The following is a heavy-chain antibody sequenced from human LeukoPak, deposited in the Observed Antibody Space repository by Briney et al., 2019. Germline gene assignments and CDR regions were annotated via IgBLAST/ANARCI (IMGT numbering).Heavy chain of an antibody. CDR3: AKDIEYSSSAEYFQH. J-gene: IGHJ1*01. CDR2: LPSGGTST. V-gene: IGHV3-23*01. Sequence: GGSLRLSCVASGFTFANYAMGWVRQAPGKGLEWVSGLPSGGTSTYYADSVRGRFTISRDNSKNTLYLQMNSLRAEDTAVYYCAKDIEYSSSAEYFQHWGQGTLVTVSS. CDR1: GFTFANYA. D-gene: IGHD6-6*01.